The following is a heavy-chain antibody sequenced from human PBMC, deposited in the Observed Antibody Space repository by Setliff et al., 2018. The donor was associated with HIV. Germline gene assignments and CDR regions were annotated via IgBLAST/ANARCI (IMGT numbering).Heavy chain of an antibody. Sequence: ASGFTFSTYWMIWVRQAPGKGLEWVAKIKQDGSEEYYVDSVEGRFTISRDNAQYSLYLQMNSLRAEDTAMYYCVRGLGSPTYYFDYWGQGTLVTVSS. J-gene: IGHJ4*02. CDR3: VRGLGSPTYYFDY. CDR2: IKQDGSEE. V-gene: IGHV3-7*01. D-gene: IGHD3-9*01. CDR1: GFTFSTYW.